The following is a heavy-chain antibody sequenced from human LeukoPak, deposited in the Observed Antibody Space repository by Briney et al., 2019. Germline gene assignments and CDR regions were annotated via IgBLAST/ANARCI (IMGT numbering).Heavy chain of an antibody. CDR2: ISSSSSYI. V-gene: IGHV3-21*01. Sequence: GGSLRLSCAASGFTFSSYSMNWVRQAPGKGLEWVSSISSSSSYIYYADSVKGRFTISRDNSKNTLYLQMNSLRAEDTAVYYCANQATVTLWGQGTLVTVSS. CDR1: GFTFSSYS. CDR3: ANQATVTL. J-gene: IGHJ4*02. D-gene: IGHD4-11*01.